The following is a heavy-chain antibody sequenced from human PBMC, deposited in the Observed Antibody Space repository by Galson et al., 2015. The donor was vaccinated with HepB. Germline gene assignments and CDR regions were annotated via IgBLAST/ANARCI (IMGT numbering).Heavy chain of an antibody. CDR3: TRDRNYNTVTPNWFDP. D-gene: IGHD4-11*01. J-gene: IGHJ5*02. Sequence: LRLSCAAPGFTFGDYAMSWFRQAPGKGLEWVGFIRSKAYGGTTEYAASVKGRFTISRDDSKSIAYLQMNSLKTEDTAVYYCTRDRNYNTVTPNWFDPWGQGTLVTVSS. CDR1: GFTFGDYA. CDR2: IRSKAYGGTT. V-gene: IGHV3-49*03.